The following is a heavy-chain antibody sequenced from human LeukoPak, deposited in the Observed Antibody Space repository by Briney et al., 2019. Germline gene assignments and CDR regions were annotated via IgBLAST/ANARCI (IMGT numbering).Heavy chain of an antibody. CDR1: GYSISSGYY. V-gene: IGHV4-38-2*01. J-gene: IGHJ5*02. Sequence: SETLSLTCAVSGYSISSGYYWGWIRQPPGKGLEWIGSIYHSGSTYYNPSLKSRVTISVDTSKNQFSLKLSSVTAADTAVYYCASNNYDFWSGPLSPNWFDPWGQGTLVTVSS. D-gene: IGHD3-3*01. CDR2: IYHSGST. CDR3: ASNNYDFWSGPLSPNWFDP.